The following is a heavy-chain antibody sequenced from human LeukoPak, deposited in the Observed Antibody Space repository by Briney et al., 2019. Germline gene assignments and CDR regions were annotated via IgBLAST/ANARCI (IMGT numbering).Heavy chain of an antibody. Sequence: SETLSLTCAVYGGSFSGYYWSWIRQPPGKGLEWIGEINHSGSTNYNPSLKSRVTISVDTSKNQFSLKLSSVTAADTAVYYCASSSGSGRRYYYYGMDVWGQGTTVTVPS. CDR2: INHSGST. CDR1: GGSFSGYY. CDR3: ASSSGSGRRYYYYGMDV. J-gene: IGHJ6*02. D-gene: IGHD3-10*01. V-gene: IGHV4-34*01.